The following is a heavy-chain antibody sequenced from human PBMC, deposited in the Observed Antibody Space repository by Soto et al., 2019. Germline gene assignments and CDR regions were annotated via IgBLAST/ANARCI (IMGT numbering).Heavy chain of an antibody. V-gene: IGHV1-18*04. J-gene: IGHJ3*01. Sequence: QVQLVQSGAEVKKPGASVKVTCKASVFTSSGISWVRQAPGQGLEWMGWISTHNGNTIYAQKFQGRVIMTIDTSTTTVYMELWSLRSDDTAIYFCAREGILGPFDAYDLWGQGTMVSVSS. D-gene: IGHD3-3*01. CDR3: AREGILGPFDAYDL. CDR2: ISTHNGNT. CDR1: VFTSSG.